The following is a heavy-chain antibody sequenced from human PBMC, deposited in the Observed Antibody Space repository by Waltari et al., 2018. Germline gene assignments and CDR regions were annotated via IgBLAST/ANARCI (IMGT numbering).Heavy chain of an antibody. D-gene: IGHD6-19*01. J-gene: IGHJ4*02. Sequence: EVQLVESGGGLVQPGGSLRLSCPASGSTFTSYWLVWVRQAPGKGLEWVATIRQDGSDHYYVDSVKGRFTFSRDNAKNSLYLQMNSLRAEDTAMYYCASPYSSGWYINFDYWGQGTLVTVSS. CDR3: ASPYSSGWYINFDY. CDR1: GSTFTSYW. CDR2: IRQDGSDH. V-gene: IGHV3-7*01.